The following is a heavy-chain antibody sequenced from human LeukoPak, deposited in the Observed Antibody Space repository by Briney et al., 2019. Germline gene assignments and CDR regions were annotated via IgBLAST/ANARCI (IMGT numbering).Heavy chain of an antibody. CDR2: ISAYNGNT. V-gene: IGHV1-18*01. J-gene: IGHJ3*02. CDR1: GYTFSSSG. CDR3: ARDRSHGDAFDI. Sequence: ASVKVSCKASGYTFSSSGISWVRQAPGQGLEWVGWISAYNGNTDYAQKFQGRVTMTTDRPTSTGYMELGSLRSDDTAVYYCARDRSHGDAFDIWGQGTMVIVSS.